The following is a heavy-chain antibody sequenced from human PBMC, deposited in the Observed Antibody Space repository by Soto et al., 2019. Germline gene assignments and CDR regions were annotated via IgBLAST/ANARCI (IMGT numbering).Heavy chain of an antibody. CDR1: GYAFTTYG. J-gene: IGHJ4*02. D-gene: IGHD1-1*01. V-gene: IGHV1-18*01. Sequence: QVHLVQSGAEVKKPGASVKVSCKGSGYAFTTYGITWVRQAPGQGLEWMGWISAHNGNTNYAQKRQGRVTVTRDTSTRTAYMELRRLRPADTAVYYCARGRYGDYWGQGALVTVSS. CDR3: ARGRYGDY. CDR2: ISAHNGNT.